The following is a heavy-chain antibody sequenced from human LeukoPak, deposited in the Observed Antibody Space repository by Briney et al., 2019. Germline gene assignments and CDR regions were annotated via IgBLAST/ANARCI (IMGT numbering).Heavy chain of an antibody. CDR3: ARESEGVDYDILTGPPGMDV. V-gene: IGHV1-3*01. Sequence: AASVKVSCKASGYTFTSYAMHWVRQAPGQRLEWMGWINAGDGNTKYSQKFQGRVTITRDTSASTAYMELSSLRSEDTAVYHCARESEGVDYDILTGPPGMDVWGKGTTVTVSS. D-gene: IGHD3-9*01. CDR1: GYTFTSYA. CDR2: INAGDGNT. J-gene: IGHJ6*04.